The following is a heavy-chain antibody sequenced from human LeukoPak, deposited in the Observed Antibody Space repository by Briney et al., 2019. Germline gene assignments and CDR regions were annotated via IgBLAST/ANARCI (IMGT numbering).Heavy chain of an antibody. V-gene: IGHV1-2*02. D-gene: IGHD2/OR15-2a*01. Sequence: ASVTVSLKCSGFTFTAYYMHWVRQPPGQGLEWMGWINPNSGGTNYAQKSQDTVTRARYTSISTIYMELSRLRSDDTAVYNCARATTPGGYYYIYWGQGTLVTVSS. CDR2: INPNSGGT. CDR1: GFTFTAYY. J-gene: IGHJ4*02. CDR3: ARATTPGGYYYIY.